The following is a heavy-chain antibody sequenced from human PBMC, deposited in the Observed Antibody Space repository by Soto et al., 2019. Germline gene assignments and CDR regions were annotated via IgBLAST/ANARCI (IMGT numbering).Heavy chain of an antibody. V-gene: IGHV4-4*07. D-gene: IGHD6-6*01. J-gene: IGHJ4*02. CDR3: ARHSASSLDFDD. CDR1: GDSINTYY. CDR2: IYPSGST. Sequence: QVQLQESGPGLVKPSETLSLTCTVSGDSINTYYWNWIRQPAGKGLEWIGRIYPSGSTSYNTSLRSRVTMSVDTSKNQFSLKLTSVTAADTALYYCARHSASSLDFDDWGQGTLVTVSS.